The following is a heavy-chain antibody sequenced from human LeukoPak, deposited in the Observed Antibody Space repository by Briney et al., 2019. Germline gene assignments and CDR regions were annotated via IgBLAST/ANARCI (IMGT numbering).Heavy chain of an antibody. J-gene: IGHJ4*02. CDR2: IYSGGST. CDR1: GFTVSSNY. CDR3: ARDSVGATFDY. D-gene: IGHD1-26*01. Sequence: GGSLRLSCAASGFTVSSNYMSWVRQVPGKGLEWVSVIYSGGSTYYADSVKGRFTISRDNSKNTLYLQMNSLRAEDTAVYYCARDSVGATFDYWGQGTLVTVSS. V-gene: IGHV3-66*02.